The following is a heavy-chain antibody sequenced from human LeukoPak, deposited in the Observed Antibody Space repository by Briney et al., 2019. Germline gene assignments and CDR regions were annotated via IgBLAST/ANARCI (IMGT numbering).Heavy chain of an antibody. CDR1: GFTFSNYG. Sequence: GGSLRLSCAASGFTFSNYGMSWVRQAPGRGLEWVSTITGSGTNTDYADSVKGRFTISRDNAKKSLYLQTNSLRVEDTGVYYCASWGEGALDNWGQGTLVTVSS. J-gene: IGHJ4*02. V-gene: IGHV3-23*01. CDR2: ITGSGTNT. CDR3: ASWGEGALDN. D-gene: IGHD1-26*01.